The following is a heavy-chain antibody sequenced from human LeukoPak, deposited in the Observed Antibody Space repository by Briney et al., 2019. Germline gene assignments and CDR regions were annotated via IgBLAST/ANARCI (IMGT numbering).Heavy chain of an antibody. Sequence: GGSLRLSCAASGFTFSSYEMNWVRQAPGKGLEWVSYISSSGSTIYYADSVKGRFTISRDNAKNSLYLQMNSLRAEDTAVYYCARGIVVVPAAIDLPYYFDYWGQGTLVTISS. D-gene: IGHD2-2*01. CDR3: ARGIVVVPAAIDLPYYFDY. CDR1: GFTFSSYE. J-gene: IGHJ4*02. V-gene: IGHV3-48*03. CDR2: ISSSGSTI.